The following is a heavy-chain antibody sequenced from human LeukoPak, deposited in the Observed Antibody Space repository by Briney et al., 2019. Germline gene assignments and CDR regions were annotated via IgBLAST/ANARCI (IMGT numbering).Heavy chain of an antibody. CDR1: GFTFSGYW. CDR2: IRHDGSER. D-gene: IGHD1-1*01. Sequence: GGSLRLSCAASGFTFSGYWMSWVRQAPGKGLEWVANIRHDGSERYYADSVKGRFTISRDNAKNSLYLQMNSLRAEDKAIYYCARDIIVAWNFEFWGQGTLVTVSS. J-gene: IGHJ4*02. V-gene: IGHV3-7*03. CDR3: ARDIIVAWNFEF.